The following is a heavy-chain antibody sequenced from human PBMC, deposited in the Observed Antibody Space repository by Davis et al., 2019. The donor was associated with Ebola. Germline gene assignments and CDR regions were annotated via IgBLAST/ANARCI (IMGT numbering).Heavy chain of an antibody. CDR1: GYIFRNYD. Sequence: ASVKVSCKASGYIFRNYDINWVRQATGHGLEWMGWVNHYRGHTGTVEKFKGRVTMTGDPSISTAYMELSSLTIDDTAVYYCARGYSPKCRGGDCVNDFWGQGTLVTVST. CDR2: VNHYRGHT. D-gene: IGHD2-21*02. J-gene: IGHJ4*02. V-gene: IGHV1-8*01. CDR3: ARGYSPKCRGGDCVNDF.